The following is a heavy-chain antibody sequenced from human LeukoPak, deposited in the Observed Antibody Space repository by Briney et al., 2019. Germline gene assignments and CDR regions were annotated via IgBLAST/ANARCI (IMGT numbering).Heavy chain of an antibody. CDR2: IYYSGST. CDR3: ARRQTIHSSSWYNWFDP. J-gene: IGHJ5*02. Sequence: SETLSLTCTVSGDSISSYYWSWIRQPPGKGLEWIGYIYYSGSTNYNPSLKSRVTISVDTSKNQFSLKLSSVTAADTAVYYCARRQTIHSSSWYNWFDPWGQGTLVTVYS. D-gene: IGHD6-13*01. CDR1: GDSISSYY. V-gene: IGHV4-59*01.